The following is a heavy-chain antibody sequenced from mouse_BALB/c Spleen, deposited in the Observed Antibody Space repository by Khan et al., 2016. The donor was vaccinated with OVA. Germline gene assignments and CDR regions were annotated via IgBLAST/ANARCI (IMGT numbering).Heavy chain of an antibody. D-gene: IGHD2-14*01. CDR3: AREAYRYDEYYFDY. J-gene: IGHJ2*01. V-gene: IGHV5-6-5*01. CDR1: GFTFSTYA. CDR2: ISSGGST. Sequence: EVQLVESGGDSVKPGGSLKLSCAVSGFTFSTYAMSWVRQTPEKRLEWVASISSGGSTYYPDSVKGRFTISSDNARNIVYLQMTSLRSEDMAMYYCAREAYRYDEYYFDYWGQGTTRTVSA.